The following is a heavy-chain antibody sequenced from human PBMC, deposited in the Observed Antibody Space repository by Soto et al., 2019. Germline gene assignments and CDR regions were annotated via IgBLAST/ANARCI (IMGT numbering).Heavy chain of an antibody. CDR1: GGSMSSSNW. V-gene: IGHV4-4*02. CDR3: ARGRVVGYSYGGYYYYGMDV. CDR2: AHHSGRT. J-gene: IGHJ6*02. D-gene: IGHD5-18*01. Sequence: PSETLSLTCTVSGGSMSSSNWWNWVRQSPGKGKERIGEAHHSGRTNYNPTLKSRVSISLDRSKNQFSLKLSSVTAADTAVYFCARGRVVGYSYGGYYYYGMDVWGQGTTVT.